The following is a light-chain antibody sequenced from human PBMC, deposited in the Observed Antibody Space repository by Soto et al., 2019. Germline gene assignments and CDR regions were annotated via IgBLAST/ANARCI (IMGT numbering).Light chain of an antibody. J-gene: IGLJ3*02. Sequence: QSVLTQPPSASATPGQRVTISCSRSSSNIGSDTVDWYQQLPGTAPKLLIYSNNQRPSGVPDRFSGSRSGTSASLAISGLQSEDEANYYCAAWDDSLNGVVFGGGTKVTVL. V-gene: IGLV1-44*01. CDR2: SNN. CDR1: SSNIGSDT. CDR3: AAWDDSLNGVV.